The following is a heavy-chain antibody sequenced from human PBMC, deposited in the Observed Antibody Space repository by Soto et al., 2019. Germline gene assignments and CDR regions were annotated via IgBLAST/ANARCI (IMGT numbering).Heavy chain of an antibody. CDR2: IYPGDSDI. V-gene: IGHV5-51*01. Sequence: GESLKISCKCSGYSFSDYWIGWVRQMPGRGLEWMAIIYPGDSDIRYSPSFQGQVTISADKSITTAYLQWSSLKPSDTAMYYCARPVTVGVITSGVDVWGQGTTVTV. D-gene: IGHD3-10*01. CDR1: GYSFSDYW. J-gene: IGHJ6*02. CDR3: ARPVTVGVITSGVDV.